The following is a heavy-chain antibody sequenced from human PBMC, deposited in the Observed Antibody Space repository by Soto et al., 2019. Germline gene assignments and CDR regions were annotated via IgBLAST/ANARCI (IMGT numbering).Heavy chain of an antibody. CDR2: ISSSSSYT. CDR1: GFTFSDYY. V-gene: IGHV3-11*06. D-gene: IGHD3-3*01. Sequence: GGSLRLSCAASGFTFSDYYMSWIRQAPGKGLEWVSYISSSSSYTNYADSVKGRFTISRDNAKNSLYLQMNSLRAEDTAVYYCARDYDFWSGPYGYWGQGTLVTVSS. J-gene: IGHJ4*02. CDR3: ARDYDFWSGPYGY.